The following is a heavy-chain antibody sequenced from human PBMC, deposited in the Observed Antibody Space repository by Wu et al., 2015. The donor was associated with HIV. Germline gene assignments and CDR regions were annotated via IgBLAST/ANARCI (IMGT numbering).Heavy chain of an antibody. CDR1: GNTFNA. Sequence: QVQLVQSGAEVKKPGSSVKISCKASGNTFNAINWVRQAPGRGLEWMGGIIPLFGTTDYSQIFQGRITITTDESTSTAYLRLTTLRSEDTAVYYCATPRSPGFSSAWPTYFDYWGQGTLATVSS. CDR2: IIPLFGTT. CDR3: ATPRSPGFSSAWPTYFDY. J-gene: IGHJ4*02. V-gene: IGHV1-69*05. D-gene: IGHD6-19*01.